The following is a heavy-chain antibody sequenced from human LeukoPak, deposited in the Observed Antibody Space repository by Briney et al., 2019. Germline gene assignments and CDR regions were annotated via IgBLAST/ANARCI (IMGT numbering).Heavy chain of an antibody. V-gene: IGHV3-30*18. CDR3: AKEDLALNYDVWGSYLDY. CDR2: ISYDGSNK. CDR1: GFTFSSYG. D-gene: IGHD3-16*02. J-gene: IGHJ4*02. Sequence: PGGSLRLSCAASGFTFSSYGMHWVRQAPGKGLEWVAVISYDGSNKYYADSVKGRFTISRDNSKNTLYLQMNSLRAEDTAVYYCAKEDLALNYDVWGSYLDYWGQGTLVTVSS.